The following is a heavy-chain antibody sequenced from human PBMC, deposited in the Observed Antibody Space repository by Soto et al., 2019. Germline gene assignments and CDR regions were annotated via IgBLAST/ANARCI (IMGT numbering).Heavy chain of an antibody. D-gene: IGHD4-17*01. J-gene: IGHJ4*02. CDR1: GASISSYY. V-gene: IGHV4-59*01. CDR3: ARGTTADY. CDR2: IYYSGST. Sequence: SETLSLTCTVSGASISSYYWSWIRQPPGKGLEWIGYIYYSGSTNYNPSLKSRVTISVDTSKNHFSLKVSSVTAADTAVYYCARGTTADYWGQGILVTSPQ.